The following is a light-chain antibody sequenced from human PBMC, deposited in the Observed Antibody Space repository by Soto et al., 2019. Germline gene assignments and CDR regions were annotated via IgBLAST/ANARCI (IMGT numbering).Light chain of an antibody. CDR1: QSVSRN. J-gene: IGKJ5*01. CDR3: QQYNNCPIT. V-gene: IGKV3D-15*01. Sequence: EIVMTQSPSTLSVSAVERATLSFMASQSVSRNLAWYQQKPRQAPRFLMYAASTRVNGTPARFSGSGSGTKFTLSISSLQSEDFAVYYCQQYNNCPITFGQGTRLEI. CDR2: AAS.